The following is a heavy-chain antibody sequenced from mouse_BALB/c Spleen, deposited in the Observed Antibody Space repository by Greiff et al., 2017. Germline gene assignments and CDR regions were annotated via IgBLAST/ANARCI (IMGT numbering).Heavy chain of an antibody. CDR3: ARTVRRALWFAY. D-gene: IGHD2-14*01. J-gene: IGHJ3*01. V-gene: IGHV14-3*02. Sequence: EVQVVESGAELVKPGASVKLSCTASGFNIKDTYMHWVKQRPEQGLEWIGRIDPANGNTKYDPKFQGKATITADTSSNTAYLQLSSLTSEDTAVYYCARTVRRALWFAYWGQGTLVTVSA. CDR2: IDPANGNT. CDR1: GFNIKDTY.